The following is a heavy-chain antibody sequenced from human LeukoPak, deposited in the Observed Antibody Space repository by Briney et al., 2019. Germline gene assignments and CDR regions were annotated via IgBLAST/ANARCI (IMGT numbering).Heavy chain of an antibody. CDR1: GFTFSTYG. Sequence: PGGSLRLSCAASGFTFSTYGMHWVRQAPGKGLEYVSAIVSNGNTRYYADSVKGRFTISRDNAKNTLYLQMSSLRPDDTAVYYCVNPGWYYDSSGYSYYYDMDVWGQGTTVTASS. CDR3: VNPGWYYDSSGYSYYYDMDV. V-gene: IGHV3-64D*09. D-gene: IGHD3-22*01. J-gene: IGHJ6*02. CDR2: IVSNGNTR.